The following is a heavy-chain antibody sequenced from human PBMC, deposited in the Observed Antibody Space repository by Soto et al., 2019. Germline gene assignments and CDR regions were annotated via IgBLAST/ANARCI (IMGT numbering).Heavy chain of an antibody. CDR2: INAGNGNT. Sequence: QVQLVQSGAEEKKPGASVKVSCKASGYTFTSYAMHWVRQAPGQRLEWMGWINAGNGNTKYSQKFQGRVTITRDTAASTAYRERSSLRTEATAVYYCSGSYSCAGMDVWGQGTTVTVSS. J-gene: IGHJ6*02. V-gene: IGHV1-3*05. D-gene: IGHD3-16*01. CDR3: SGSYSCAGMDV. CDR1: GYTFTSYA.